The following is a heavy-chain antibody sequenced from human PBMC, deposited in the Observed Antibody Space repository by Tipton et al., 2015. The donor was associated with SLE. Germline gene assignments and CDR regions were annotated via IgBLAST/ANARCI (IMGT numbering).Heavy chain of an antibody. J-gene: IGHJ6*02. CDR3: ARVVTVGAAHYYDIDV. CDR1: GDSITSDIYY. D-gene: IGHD2-21*02. CDR2: VYDSGTT. V-gene: IGHV4-39*07. Sequence: TLSLTCFVSGDSITSDIYYWGWIRQPPGKGLEWIGSVYDSGTTHYNPSLKSRVTMSVDTSKTQFSLKLGSLTAADTAVYYLARVVTVGAAHYYDIDVWGQGTRVTVSS.